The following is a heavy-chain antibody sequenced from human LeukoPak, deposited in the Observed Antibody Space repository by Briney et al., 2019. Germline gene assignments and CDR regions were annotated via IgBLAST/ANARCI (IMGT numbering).Heavy chain of an antibody. CDR3: AREVRGYSYGWPGYYYYYMDV. CDR2: VTGSGAST. J-gene: IGHJ6*03. CDR1: GFTFSSYV. D-gene: IGHD5-18*01. V-gene: IGHV3-23*01. Sequence: GGSPKLSCAASGFTFSSYVMTWVRQAPGKGLDWVSGVTGSGASTYYADSVRGRFTISRDISKNTLSLQMDSLRAEDTAVYYCAREVRGYSYGWPGYYYYYMDVWGKGTTVTVSS.